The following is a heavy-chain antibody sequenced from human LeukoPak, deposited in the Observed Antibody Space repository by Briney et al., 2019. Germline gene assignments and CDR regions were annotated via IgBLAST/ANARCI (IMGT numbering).Heavy chain of an antibody. CDR3: AKVLGYAGPLGYFQH. Sequence: ASVKVSCKASGYTFTSYGISWVRQAPGQGLEWMGWISAYNGNTNYAQKLQGRVTMTTDTSTSTAYMELRSLRSDDTAVYYCAKVLGYAGPLGYFQHWGQGTLVTVSS. V-gene: IGHV1-18*01. D-gene: IGHD5-18*01. CDR2: ISAYNGNT. J-gene: IGHJ1*01. CDR1: GYTFTSYG.